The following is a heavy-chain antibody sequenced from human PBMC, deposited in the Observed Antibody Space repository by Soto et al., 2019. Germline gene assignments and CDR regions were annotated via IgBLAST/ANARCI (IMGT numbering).Heavy chain of an antibody. Sequence: QVQLVESGGGVVKPGRSLRLSCAASGFTFSSYGMHWVRQAPGKGLEWVAVISYAGSNKNYADSVKGRFTISRDNSKNTLYLQMNSLRAEDTAVYYCAKDKVSVVVTAPFDYWGQGTLVTVSS. CDR2: ISYAGSNK. V-gene: IGHV3-30*18. D-gene: IGHD2-21*02. CDR1: GFTFSSYG. J-gene: IGHJ4*02. CDR3: AKDKVSVVVTAPFDY.